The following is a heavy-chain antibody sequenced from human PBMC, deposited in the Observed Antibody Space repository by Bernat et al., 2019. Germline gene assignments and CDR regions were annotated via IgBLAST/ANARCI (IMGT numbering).Heavy chain of an antibody. Sequence: QVQLVQSGAEVKKPAASVKVSCKASGYTFTDYYIHWVRQAPGQGLEWMGWINPHSGATNYAQKFQDRVTMTRDTSISTADMELSRLRSDDAAVYYCARDRGDVAIVWGQGTLVTVSS. D-gene: IGHD2-21*02. CDR1: GYTFTDYY. CDR2: INPHSGAT. V-gene: IGHV1-2*02. J-gene: IGHJ4*02. CDR3: ARDRGDVAIV.